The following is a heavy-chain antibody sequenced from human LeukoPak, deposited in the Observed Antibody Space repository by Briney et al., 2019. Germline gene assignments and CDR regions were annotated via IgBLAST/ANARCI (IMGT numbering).Heavy chain of an antibody. J-gene: IGHJ4*02. CDR1: GGSFSGYY. CDR2: INHSGST. D-gene: IGHD6-13*01. CDR3: ARGLRRGAAAGLNFDY. Sequence: PSETLSLTCAVYGGSFSGYYRSWIRQPPGKGLEWIGEINHSGSTNYNPSLKSRVTISVDTSKNQFSLKLSSVTAADTAVYYCARGLRRGAAAGLNFDYWGQGTLVTVSS. V-gene: IGHV4-34*01.